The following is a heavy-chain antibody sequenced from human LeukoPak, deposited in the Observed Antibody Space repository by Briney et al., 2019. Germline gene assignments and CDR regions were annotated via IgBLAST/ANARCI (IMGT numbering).Heavy chain of an antibody. CDR3: CSEEGFESCFDY. V-gene: IGHV1-2*02. CDR2: INPNSGCT. D-gene: IGHD3-10*01. Sequence: ASVNDAFLASGCTFIGYGMHWVRRARGNGIERMGWINPNSGCTNYAQKFQGRVTITRVPSIITAYTVLSRLRPDAPAVYYCCSEEGFESCFDYWGQGTLVTVSS. J-gene: IGHJ4*02. CDR1: GCTFIGYG.